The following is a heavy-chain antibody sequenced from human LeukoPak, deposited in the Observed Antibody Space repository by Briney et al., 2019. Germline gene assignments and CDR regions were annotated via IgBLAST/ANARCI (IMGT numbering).Heavy chain of an antibody. V-gene: IGHV4-39*07. CDR3: ARGGCSGGSCYLYYYYAMDV. CDR1: GGSISSSSYY. J-gene: IGHJ6*02. CDR2: IYYSGST. D-gene: IGHD2-15*01. Sequence: SETLSLTCTVSGGSISSSSYYWGWIRQPPGKGLEWIGSIYYSGSTYYNPSLKSRVTISVDTSKNQFSLKLSSVTAADTAVYYCARGGCSGGSCYLYYYYAMDVWGQGTTVTVSS.